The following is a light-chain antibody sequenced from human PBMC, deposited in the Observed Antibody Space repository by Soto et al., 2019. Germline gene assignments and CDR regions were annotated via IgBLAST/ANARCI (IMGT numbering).Light chain of an antibody. J-gene: IGKJ2*01. V-gene: IGKV1-5*03. CDR3: QQYNSYPHT. CDR1: QGISTS. Sequence: DIQMTQSPSSLSASVGDRVTITCRANQGISTSLAWYQQKPGKAPKLLNYKASSLDIGVPSRFSGSGSGTGFTLTISSLQPDDFATYYCQQYNSYPHTFGQGTKVDLK. CDR2: KAS.